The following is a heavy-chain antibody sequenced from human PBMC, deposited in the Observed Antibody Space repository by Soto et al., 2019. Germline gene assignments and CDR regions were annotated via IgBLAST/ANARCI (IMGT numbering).Heavy chain of an antibody. J-gene: IGHJ6*02. D-gene: IGHD6-19*01. V-gene: IGHV3-9*01. CDR2: ISWNSGSI. CDR1: GFTFDDYA. CDR3: AKDFSSGRYYYYGMDV. Sequence: PGGSLRLSCAASGFTFDDYAMHWVRQAPGKGLEWVSGISWNSGSIGYADSVKGLFTISRDNAKNSLYLQMHSLRAEDTDLYYCAKDFSSGRYYYYGMDVWGQGTTVTVS.